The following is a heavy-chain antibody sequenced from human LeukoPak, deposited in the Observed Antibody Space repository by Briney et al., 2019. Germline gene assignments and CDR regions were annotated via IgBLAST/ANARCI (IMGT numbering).Heavy chain of an antibody. CDR3: ARGDTLTTYNWFDP. J-gene: IGHJ5*02. Sequence: GESLKISCKGSGYSFTTYWIAWVRQMPGKGLEWMGIIYPGNSDTKYSPSFQGQVTISADKSISTAYLQWSSLKASDTAMYYCARGDTLTTYNWFDPWGQGTLVTVSS. CDR2: IYPGNSDT. V-gene: IGHV5-51*01. D-gene: IGHD3-9*01. CDR1: GYSFTTYW.